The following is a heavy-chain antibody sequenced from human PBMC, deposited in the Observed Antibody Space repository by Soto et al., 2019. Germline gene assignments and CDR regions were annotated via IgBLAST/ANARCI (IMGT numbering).Heavy chain of an antibody. V-gene: IGHV3-11*01. CDR1: GFNFSDYY. D-gene: IGHD6-19*01. CDR2: ISSSGSTI. CDR3: ARGRVSSGWSPYMDV. Sequence: GGSLRLSCAASGFNFSDYYMSWIRQAPGKGLEWVSYISSSGSTIYYADSVKGRFTISRDNAKNSLYLQMNSLRAEDTAVYYCARGRVSSGWSPYMDVWGKGTTVTVSS. J-gene: IGHJ6*03.